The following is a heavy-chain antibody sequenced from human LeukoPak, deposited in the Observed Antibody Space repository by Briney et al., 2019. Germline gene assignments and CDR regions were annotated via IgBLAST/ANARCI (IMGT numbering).Heavy chain of an antibody. D-gene: IGHD2-2*01. J-gene: IGHJ4*02. CDR3: AKRTGKNNSCIDY. CDR1: GFAFYSFP. Sequence: GGSLRLSCEASGFAFYSFPMHWVRQTPGKGLEWVSSISSSSSYIYYADSVKGRFTISRDNAKNSLYLQMNSLRAEDTAVYYWAKRTGKNNSCIDYWGQGTLVTVSS. V-gene: IGHV3-21*01. CDR2: ISSSSSYI.